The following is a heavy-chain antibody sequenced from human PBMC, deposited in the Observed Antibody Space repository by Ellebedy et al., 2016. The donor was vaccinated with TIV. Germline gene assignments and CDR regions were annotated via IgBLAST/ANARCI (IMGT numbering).Heavy chain of an antibody. CDR3: VRDAPIVEVPAAMGGNYHFYYGMDV. CDR1: GFTFSSYW. CDR2: IKQDGSEK. Sequence: GESLKISXAASGFTFSSYWMNWVRQAPGKGLEWVANIKQDGSEKDYVDSVKGRFTISRDNARNSLYLQMNSLRAEDTAVYFCVRDAPIVEVPAAMGGNYHFYYGMDVWGQGTTVTVSS. V-gene: IGHV3-7*03. J-gene: IGHJ6*02. D-gene: IGHD2-2*01.